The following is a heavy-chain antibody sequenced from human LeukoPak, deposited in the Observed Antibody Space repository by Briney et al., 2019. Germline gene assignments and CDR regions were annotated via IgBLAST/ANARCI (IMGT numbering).Heavy chain of an antibody. CDR3: ARAIYDKASYYMDV. CDR2: IYYSGST. D-gene: IGHD3-16*01. CDR1: GGSISSYY. J-gene: IGHJ6*03. Sequence: SETLSLTCTVSGGSISSYYWSWIRQPPGKGLEWIGYIYYSGSTYYNPSLKSRVTISVDTSKNQFSLKLSSVTAADTAVYYCARAIYDKASYYMDVWGKGTTVTVSS. V-gene: IGHV4-59*08.